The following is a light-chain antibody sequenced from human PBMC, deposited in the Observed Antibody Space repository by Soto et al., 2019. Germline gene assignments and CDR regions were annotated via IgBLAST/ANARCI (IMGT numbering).Light chain of an antibody. CDR1: QSISYS. CDR2: DAS. J-gene: IGKJ4*01. Sequence: IGITQAPDTLAVSPGEEATRCFRASQSISYSLAWYQHKPGQVPRLPIYDASNRATGIPPRFNGSGSGTDFTLTIRCLEPEDFAVYYCQQRYTWATFGGGTKV. V-gene: IGKV3-11*01. CDR3: QQRYTWAT.